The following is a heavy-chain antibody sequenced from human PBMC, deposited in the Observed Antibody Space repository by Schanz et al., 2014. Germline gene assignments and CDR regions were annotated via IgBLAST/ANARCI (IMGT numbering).Heavy chain of an antibody. J-gene: IGHJ4*02. Sequence: EVHLLASGGGLVQPGGSLRLSCAASGFSFGTYAMSWVRQAPGKGLLWVSSISGTGGDDTYYADSVKGRFTISRDNSKNTLFLQMNSLRVEDSAIYYCAKDISDTSGKDDYWGQGTLVTVSS. D-gene: IGHD3-22*01. V-gene: IGHV3-23*01. CDR2: ISGTGGDDT. CDR1: GFSFGTYA. CDR3: AKDISDTSGKDDY.